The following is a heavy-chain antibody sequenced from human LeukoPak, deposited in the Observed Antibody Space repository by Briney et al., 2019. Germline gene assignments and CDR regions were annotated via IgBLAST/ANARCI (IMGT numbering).Heavy chain of an antibody. CDR2: ISYDGSNK. CDR3: ARWGV. CDR1: GFTFSSYV. Sequence: GGSLRLSCAASGFTFSSYVMNWVRQAPGKGLEWVAVISYDGSNKYYADSVKGRFTISRDNSKNTLYLQMNSLRAEDTAVYYCARWGVWGQGTTVTVSS. V-gene: IGHV3-30*03. J-gene: IGHJ6*02. D-gene: IGHD1-26*01.